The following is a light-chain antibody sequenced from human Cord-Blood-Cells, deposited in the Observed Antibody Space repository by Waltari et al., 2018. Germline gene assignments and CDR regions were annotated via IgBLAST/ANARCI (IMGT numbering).Light chain of an antibody. CDR2: AAS. V-gene: IGKV1-9*01. Sequence: IKLTQPPSSLSASVGDRVPFTCRASQSISSYLAWYQQKPGKAPKLLIYAASTLQSGVPSRFSGSGSGTDFTLTISRLQPEDFATYYCQQLNSYPFTFGQGTRLEIK. J-gene: IGKJ5*01. CDR1: QSISSY. CDR3: QQLNSYPFT.